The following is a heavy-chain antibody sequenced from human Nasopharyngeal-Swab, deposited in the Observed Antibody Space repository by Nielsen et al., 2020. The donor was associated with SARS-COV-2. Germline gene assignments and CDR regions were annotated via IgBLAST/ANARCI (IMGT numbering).Heavy chain of an antibody. CDR1: GFTVSSNY. V-gene: IGHV3-53*01. J-gene: IGHJ4*02. CDR2: IYSAGQT. D-gene: IGHD6-19*01. Sequence: GGSLRLSCAASGFTVSSNYMSWVRPSPNKGLEWVSVIYSAGQTFYTDSVKGRFIISRDDSKNTVFLQMNSLRAEDTAVYYCATLGAPGGWYFHYWGQGTLVTVSS. CDR3: ATLGAPGGWYFHY.